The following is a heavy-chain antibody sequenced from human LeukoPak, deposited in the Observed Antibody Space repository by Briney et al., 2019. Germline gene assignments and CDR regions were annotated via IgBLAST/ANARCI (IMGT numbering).Heavy chain of an antibody. Sequence: PGGSLRLSCAASGFTFSSYGLHWVRQAPGKGLEWVAVISYDGINKYYADSVKGRFTISRDNSKNTLYQQMNSLRTEDTAVYYCAKSGRRGHSYGSRFRYYYDYWGQGTLVTVSS. CDR2: ISYDGINK. J-gene: IGHJ4*02. D-gene: IGHD5-18*01. CDR1: GFTFSSYG. V-gene: IGHV3-30*18. CDR3: AKSGRRGHSYGSRFRYYYDY.